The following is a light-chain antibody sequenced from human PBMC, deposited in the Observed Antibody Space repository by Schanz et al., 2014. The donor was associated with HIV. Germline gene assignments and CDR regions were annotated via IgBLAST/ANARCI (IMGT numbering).Light chain of an antibody. CDR3: SSYTSSILFV. CDR2: DVS. CDR1: SSDVGAYNS. V-gene: IGLV2-14*03. J-gene: IGLJ1*01. Sequence: QSALTQPPSASGSPGQSVTFSCTGTSSDVGAYNSVSWYQQHPGKAPKLMIYDVSNRPSGVSNRFSGSKSGNTASLTISGLQVEDEADYYCSSYTSSILFVFGTGTKVTVL.